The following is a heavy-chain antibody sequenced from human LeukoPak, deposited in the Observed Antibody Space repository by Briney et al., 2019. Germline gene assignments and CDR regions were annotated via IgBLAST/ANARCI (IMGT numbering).Heavy chain of an antibody. CDR2: ISSSSSYI. D-gene: IGHD5-18*01. J-gene: IGHJ3*02. Sequence: PGGSLRLSCAASGFTFSSYSMNWVRQAPGKGLEWVSSISSSSSYIYYADSVKGRFTISRDNAKNSLYLQMNSLRAEDTAVYYCASDTAMAADAFDIWGQGTMVTVSS. V-gene: IGHV3-21*01. CDR3: ASDTAMAADAFDI. CDR1: GFTFSSYS.